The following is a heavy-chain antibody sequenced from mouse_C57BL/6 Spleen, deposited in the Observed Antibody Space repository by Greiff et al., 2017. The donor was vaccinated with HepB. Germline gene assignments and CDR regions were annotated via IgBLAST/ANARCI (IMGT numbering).Heavy chain of an antibody. J-gene: IGHJ2*01. CDR3: ARSHYYGSSYDYFDY. CDR1: GYTFTSYW. CDR2: IDPSDSET. D-gene: IGHD1-1*01. V-gene: IGHV1-52*01. Sequence: VQLQQSGAELVRPGSSVKLSCKASGYTFTSYWMHWVKQRPIQGLEWIGNIDPSDSETHYNQKFKDKATLTVDKSSSTAYMQLSSLTSEDSAVYYCARSHYYGSSYDYFDYWGQGTTLTVSS.